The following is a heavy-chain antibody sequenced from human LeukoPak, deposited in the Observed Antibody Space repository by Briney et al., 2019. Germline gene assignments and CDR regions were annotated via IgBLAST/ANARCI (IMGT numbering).Heavy chain of an antibody. D-gene: IGHD3-10*01. J-gene: IGHJ4*02. Sequence: SETLSLTCAVYGGSFSGYYWNWVRQPPGKGLEWIGETDHGGSAKYNPSLKSRATISVDTSKNQFSLKLSSVTAADTAVYYCARRRGYYYGSGFLDYWGQGTLVTVSS. CDR1: GGSFSGYY. CDR2: TDHGGSA. V-gene: IGHV4-34*01. CDR3: ARRRGYYYGSGFLDY.